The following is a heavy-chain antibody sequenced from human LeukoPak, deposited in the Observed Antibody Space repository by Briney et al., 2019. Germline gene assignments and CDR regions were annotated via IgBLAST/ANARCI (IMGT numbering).Heavy chain of an antibody. D-gene: IGHD5-24*01. CDR1: GFTFSSYW. J-gene: IGHJ4*02. V-gene: IGHV3-7*01. CDR3: ARAARRWLQATYYFDY. Sequence: GGSLRLSCAASGFTFSSYWMSWVRQAPGKGLEWVANIKQDGSEKYYVDSVKGRFTISRDNAKNSLYLQMNSLRAEDTAVYYCARAARRWLQATYYFDYWGQGTLVTVPS. CDR2: IKQDGSEK.